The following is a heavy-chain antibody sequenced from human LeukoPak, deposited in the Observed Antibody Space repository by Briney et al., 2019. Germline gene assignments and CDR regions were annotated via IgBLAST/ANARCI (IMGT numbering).Heavy chain of an antibody. J-gene: IGHJ5*02. V-gene: IGHV3-23*01. CDR3: ARDLRYCSSTSCHT. D-gene: IGHD2-2*02. Sequence: GGSLRLSWAASGFTFSTYAMSWVRQAPGKGLEWVSAISRSGGSTYYADSVKGRFTISRDNSKNTLYLQMNSLRAEDTAVYYCARDLRYCSSTSCHTWGQGTLVTVSS. CDR1: GFTFSTYA. CDR2: ISRSGGST.